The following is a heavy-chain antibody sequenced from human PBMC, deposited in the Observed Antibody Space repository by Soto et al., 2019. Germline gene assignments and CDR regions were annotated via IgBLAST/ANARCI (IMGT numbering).Heavy chain of an antibody. CDR1: GFTFSAYG. D-gene: IGHD1-26*01. Sequence: QLVESGGGVVQPGRSLRLSCAASGFTFSAYGMHWVRQAPGKGLEWVAVISYDGTIQYYGDSVKGRFTISRDNSKNTLYLQMNSLIDEDTAVYYCAKEDTVGATYYFDFWGQGTQVTVSS. J-gene: IGHJ4*02. CDR3: AKEDTVGATYYFDF. CDR2: ISYDGTIQ. V-gene: IGHV3-30*18.